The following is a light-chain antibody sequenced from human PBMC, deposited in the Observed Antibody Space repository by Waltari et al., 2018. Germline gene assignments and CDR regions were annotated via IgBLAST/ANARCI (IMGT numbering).Light chain of an antibody. CDR3: QRYDNLPIFA. Sequence: DIQMTQSPSSLSASVGDRVTITCQASQDISHYLNWYQQKPGKAPKLLIHDASKLETGVPSRFSGSQSGTHFTLTISSLQPEDIATYYCQRYDNLPIFAFGPGTKVDVK. V-gene: IGKV1-33*01. CDR2: DAS. J-gene: IGKJ3*01. CDR1: QDISHY.